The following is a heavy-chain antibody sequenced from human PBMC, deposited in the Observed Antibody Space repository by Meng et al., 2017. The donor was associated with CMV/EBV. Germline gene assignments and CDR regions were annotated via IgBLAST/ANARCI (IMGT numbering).Heavy chain of an antibody. CDR3: AKLDYGDTTDY. V-gene: IGHV3-23*01. Sequence: LSCAASGVTFSSYAMSWVRQAPGKGLEWVSAISGSGGSTYYADSVKGRFTISRDNSKNTLYLQMNSLRAEDTAVYYCAKLDYGDTTDYWGQGTLVTVSS. D-gene: IGHD4-17*01. CDR1: GVTFSSYA. J-gene: IGHJ4*02. CDR2: ISGSGGST.